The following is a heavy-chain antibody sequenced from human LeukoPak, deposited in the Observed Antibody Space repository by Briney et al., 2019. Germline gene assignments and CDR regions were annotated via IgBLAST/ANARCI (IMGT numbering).Heavy chain of an antibody. Sequence: PGGSLRISCAASGFTFSSYAMHWVRQAPGKGLEWVAVISYDGSNKYYADSVKGRFTISRDNSKNTLYLQMNSLRAEDTAVYYCARDSSSWYDYYYGMDVWGQGTTVTVSS. J-gene: IGHJ6*02. CDR2: ISYDGSNK. D-gene: IGHD6-13*01. CDR3: ARDSSSWYDYYYGMDV. V-gene: IGHV3-30-3*01. CDR1: GFTFSSYA.